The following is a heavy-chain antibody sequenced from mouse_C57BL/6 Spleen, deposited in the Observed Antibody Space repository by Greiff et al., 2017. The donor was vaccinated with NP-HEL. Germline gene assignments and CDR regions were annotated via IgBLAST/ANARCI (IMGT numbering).Heavy chain of an antibody. D-gene: IGHD1-1*01. Sequence: VKLVESGAELVKPGASVKLSCKASGYTFTEYTIHWVKQRSGQGLEWIGWFYPGSGSIKYNEKFKDKATLTADKSSSTVYMELSRLTSEDSAVYFCARHEEDYYGSSYYAMDYWGQGTSVTVSS. J-gene: IGHJ4*01. V-gene: IGHV1-62-2*01. CDR3: ARHEEDYYGSSYYAMDY. CDR1: GYTFTEYT. CDR2: FYPGSGSI.